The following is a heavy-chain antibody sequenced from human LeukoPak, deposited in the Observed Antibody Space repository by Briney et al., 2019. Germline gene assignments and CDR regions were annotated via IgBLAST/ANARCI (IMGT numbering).Heavy chain of an antibody. Sequence: SETLSLTCAVYGASFIGGYWSWIRQPPGKGLEWIGEGDQRGGTKYNPSLKGRVTISADSSKNRFFLKLYYVSAVDTALYYCAKNGQSGFSFDPWGQGTLVTVSS. CDR3: AKNGQSGFSFDP. CDR1: GASFIGGY. V-gene: IGHV4-34*01. CDR2: GDQRGGT. D-gene: IGHD3-3*01. J-gene: IGHJ5*02.